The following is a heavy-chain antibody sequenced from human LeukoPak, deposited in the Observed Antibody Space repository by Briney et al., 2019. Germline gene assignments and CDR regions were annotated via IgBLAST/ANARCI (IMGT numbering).Heavy chain of an antibody. CDR3: ATTMKSYGSRNDAFDI. J-gene: IGHJ3*02. D-gene: IGHD5-18*01. Sequence: SETLSLTCTVSGGSISSYYWSWIRQPAEKGLEWIGCIYTSGSTNYHPSLKSRVTMSVDTSKNQFSLKLSSVTAADTAVYYCATTMKSYGSRNDAFDIWGQGTKVTVSS. V-gene: IGHV4-4*07. CDR2: IYTSGST. CDR1: GGSISSYY.